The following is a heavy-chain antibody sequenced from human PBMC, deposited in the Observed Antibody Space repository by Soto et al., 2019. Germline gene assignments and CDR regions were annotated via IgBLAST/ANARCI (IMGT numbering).Heavy chain of an antibody. CDR3: AGIYSGSPGGTLRY. CDR2: IYYSGST. CDR1: GGSISSGGYY. V-gene: IGHV4-31*03. Sequence: QVQLQESGPGLVKPSQTLSLTCTVSGGSISSGGYYWSWIRQHPGKGLEWIGYIYYSGSTYYNPSLKSGVTIAVHTSKNQFSLKLSSVTAADTAVYYCAGIYSGSPGGTLRYWGQGTLVTVSS. J-gene: IGHJ4*02. D-gene: IGHD1-26*01.